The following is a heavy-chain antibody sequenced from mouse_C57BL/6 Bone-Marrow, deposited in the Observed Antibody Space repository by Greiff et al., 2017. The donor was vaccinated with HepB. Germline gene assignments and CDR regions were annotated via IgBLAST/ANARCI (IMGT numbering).Heavy chain of an antibody. CDR1: GYTFTSYG. CDR2: IYPRSGNT. D-gene: IGHD2-2*01. CDR3: ARGDYGYDGFAY. Sequence: QVQLQQSGAELARPGASVKLSCKASGYTFTSYGMSWVKQRTGQGLEWIGEIYPRSGNTYYNEKFKGKATLTADKSSSTAYMELRSLTSEDSAVYFCARGDYGYDGFAYWGQGTLVTVSA. J-gene: IGHJ3*01. V-gene: IGHV1-81*01.